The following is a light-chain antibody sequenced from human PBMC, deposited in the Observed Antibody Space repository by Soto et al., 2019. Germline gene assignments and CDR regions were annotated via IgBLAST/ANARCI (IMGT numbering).Light chain of an antibody. CDR3: QQSFSIPLT. Sequence: DIQMTQSPSSLSASVGDRVTITCRASQSISTSLNWYQQKPGKAPKFLIYAASSLQSGVPSRFSGSGSGTDFTLTISSLRPEDFAIYYCQQSFSIPLTFGGATKVEIK. CDR1: QSISTS. V-gene: IGKV1-39*01. CDR2: AAS. J-gene: IGKJ4*01.